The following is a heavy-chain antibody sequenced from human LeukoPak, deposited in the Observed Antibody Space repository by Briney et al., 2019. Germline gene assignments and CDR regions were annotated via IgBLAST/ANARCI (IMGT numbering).Heavy chain of an antibody. D-gene: IGHD6-13*01. V-gene: IGHV4-59*01. CDR3: AREGAAAGMFYYYYGMDV. CDR1: GGSISSYY. J-gene: IGHJ6*02. Sequence: PSETLSLTCTVSGGSISSYYWSWIRQPPGKGLEWIGYIYYSGSTNYNPSLKSRVTIPVDTSKNQFSLKLSSVTAADTAVYYCAREGAAAGMFYYYYGMDVWGQGTTVTVSS. CDR2: IYYSGST.